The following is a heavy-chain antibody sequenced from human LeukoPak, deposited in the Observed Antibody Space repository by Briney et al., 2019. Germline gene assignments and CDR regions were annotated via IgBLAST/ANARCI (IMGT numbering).Heavy chain of an antibody. CDR3: ARERSGTYYDFWSGYYRGGHRRNFDY. Sequence: GGSLRLSCAASGFTFSSYEMNWVRQAPGKGLEWVSYISSGRDTIYYADSAKGRFTISRDNAKNSLYLQMNSLRAEDTAVYYSARERSGTYYDFWSGYYRGGHRRNFDYWGQGTLVTVSS. V-gene: IGHV3-48*03. CDR1: GFTFSSYE. D-gene: IGHD3-3*01. J-gene: IGHJ4*02. CDR2: ISSGRDTI.